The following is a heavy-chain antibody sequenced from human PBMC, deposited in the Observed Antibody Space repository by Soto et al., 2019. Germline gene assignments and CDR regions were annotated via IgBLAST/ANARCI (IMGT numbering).Heavy chain of an antibody. J-gene: IGHJ6*03. CDR3: AKDLVEYSSGLGYMDV. CDR2: ISWNSGSI. V-gene: IGHV3-9*01. D-gene: IGHD6-19*01. CDR1: GFTFDDYA. Sequence: GGSLRLSCAASGFTFDDYAMHWVRQAPGKGLEWVSGISWNSGSIGYADSVKGRFTISRDNAKNSLYLQMNSLRAEDTALYYCAKDLVEYSSGLGYMDVWGKGTTVTVSS.